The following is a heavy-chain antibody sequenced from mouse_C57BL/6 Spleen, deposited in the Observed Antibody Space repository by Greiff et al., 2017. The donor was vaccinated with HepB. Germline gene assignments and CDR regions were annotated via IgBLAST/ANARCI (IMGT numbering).Heavy chain of an antibody. CDR1: GYTFTSYW. V-gene: IGHV1-72*01. Sequence: QVHVKQPGAELVKPGASVKLSCKASGYTFTSYWMHWVKQRPGRGLEWIGRIDPNSGGTKYNEKFKSKATLTVDKPSSTAYMQLSSLTSEDSAVYYCARPYYGSSHYYAMDYWGQGTSVTVSS. J-gene: IGHJ4*01. CDR2: IDPNSGGT. CDR3: ARPYYGSSHYYAMDY. D-gene: IGHD1-1*01.